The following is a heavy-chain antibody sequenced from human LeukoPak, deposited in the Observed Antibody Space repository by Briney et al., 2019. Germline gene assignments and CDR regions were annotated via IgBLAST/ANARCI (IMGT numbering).Heavy chain of an antibody. V-gene: IGHV4-39*07. J-gene: IGHJ4*02. Sequence: PSETLSLTCTVSGGSISSSSYYWGWIRQPPGKGLEWIGSIYYSGSTYYNPSLKSRVTISVDTSKNQFSLKLSSVTAADTAVYYCARVGTTVTGYFDYWGQGTLVTVSS. CDR3: ARVGTTVTGYFDY. CDR1: GGSISSSSYY. D-gene: IGHD4-17*01. CDR2: IYYSGST.